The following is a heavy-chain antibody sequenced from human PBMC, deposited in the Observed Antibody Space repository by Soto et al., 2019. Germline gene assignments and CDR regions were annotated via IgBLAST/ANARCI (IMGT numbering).Heavy chain of an antibody. CDR1: GFTFSSYG. Sequence: QVQLVESGGGVVQPGRSLRLSCAASGFTFSSYGMHWVRQAPGKGLEWVAVISYDGSNKYYADSVKGRFTISRDNSENALYLQMNSLIAEDTAVYYCAKVSLLQYYFDYWGQGTLVTVSS. CDR2: ISYDGSNK. D-gene: IGHD1-26*01. V-gene: IGHV3-30*18. J-gene: IGHJ4*02. CDR3: AKVSLLQYYFDY.